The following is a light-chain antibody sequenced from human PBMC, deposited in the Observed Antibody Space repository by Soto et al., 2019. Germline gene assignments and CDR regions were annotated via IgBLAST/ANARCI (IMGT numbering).Light chain of an antibody. CDR1: QGIRND. CDR2: TAS. J-gene: IGKJ2*01. V-gene: IGKV1-6*01. CDR3: LQDYNYPYT. Sequence: AIQMTQSPSSLSASVGDRVTITCRASQGIRNDLGWYQQKPGKAPKLLIYTASRLQSGVPTRFSGSGSGAEFTLTISSLQPEDFATYYCLQDYNYPYTFGQGTKLEIK.